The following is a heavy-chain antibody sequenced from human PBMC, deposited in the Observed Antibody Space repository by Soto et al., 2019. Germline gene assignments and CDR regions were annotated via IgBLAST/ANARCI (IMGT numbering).Heavy chain of an antibody. V-gene: IGHV3-53*01. J-gene: IGHJ4*02. D-gene: IGHD6-19*01. CDR1: GFIVSSNY. CDR2: IFSGGST. CDR3: ASHPTSVAVADHAPYGY. Sequence: GGSLRLSCAASGFIVSSNYMSWVRQAPGKGLEWVSVIFSGGSTYYADSVKGRFSISRDNSKNTLYLQMNNLRVEDTAVYYCASHPTSVAVADHAPYGYWGQGTLVTVSS.